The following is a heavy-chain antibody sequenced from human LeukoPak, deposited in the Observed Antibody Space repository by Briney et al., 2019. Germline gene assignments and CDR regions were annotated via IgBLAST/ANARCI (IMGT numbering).Heavy chain of an antibody. Sequence: SETLSLTCTVSGGSISSSSYYWGWIRQPPGKGLEWIGSIYYSGSTYYNPSLKSRVTISVDTSKNQFSLKLSSVTAADTAVYYCARGLGGCGGDCYSFDYWGQGTLVTVSS. CDR2: IYYSGST. CDR3: ARGLGGCGGDCYSFDY. J-gene: IGHJ4*02. CDR1: GGSISSSSYY. V-gene: IGHV4-39*07. D-gene: IGHD2-21*01.